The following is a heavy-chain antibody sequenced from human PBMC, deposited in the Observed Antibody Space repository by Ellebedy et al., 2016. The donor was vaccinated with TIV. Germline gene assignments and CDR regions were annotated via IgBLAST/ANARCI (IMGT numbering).Heavy chain of an antibody. CDR3: ARDKMSYQFVADS. Sequence: GGSLRLSCATSGFTFSDYSLHWVRPAPGKGLSWVAVSLNHGSGDHYIASVRGRFTMSRDDSTRTLYLEMNSLTVEDTAVYFCARDKMSYQFVADSWGQGTLVTVSS. D-gene: IGHD6-6*01. CDR1: GFTFSDYS. J-gene: IGHJ4*02. CDR2: SLNHGSGD. V-gene: IGHV3-30*04.